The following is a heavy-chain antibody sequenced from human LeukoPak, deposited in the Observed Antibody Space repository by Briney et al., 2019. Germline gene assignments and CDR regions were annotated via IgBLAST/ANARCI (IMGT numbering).Heavy chain of an antibody. CDR3: ARGKGSSWRFDY. Sequence: SETLSLTCTVSGGSISSYYWSWIRQPPGKGLEWIGYIYYSGSTNYNPSLKSRVTISVDTSKNQFSLKLSSVTAADKAVYYCARGKGSSWRFDYWGQGTLVTVSS. V-gene: IGHV4-59*01. CDR1: GGSISSYY. CDR2: IYYSGST. J-gene: IGHJ4*02. D-gene: IGHD6-13*01.